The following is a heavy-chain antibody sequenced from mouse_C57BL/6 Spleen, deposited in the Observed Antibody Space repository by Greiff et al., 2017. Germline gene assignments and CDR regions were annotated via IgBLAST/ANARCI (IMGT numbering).Heavy chain of an antibody. J-gene: IGHJ1*03. D-gene: IGHD2-2*01. CDR1: GYTFTRYC. CDR2: IDPNSGGT. CDR3: VLSTMVTTGRYWYFDV. V-gene: IGHV1-72*01. Sequence: QVQLQQPGAELVKPGASVQLSCKASGYTFTRYCMHLVKQWPGRGLEWIGRIDPNSGGTKYNEKFKSKATLTVDKPSSTAYMQRSSLTSEDSAVYYCVLSTMVTTGRYWYFDVWGTGTTVTVSS.